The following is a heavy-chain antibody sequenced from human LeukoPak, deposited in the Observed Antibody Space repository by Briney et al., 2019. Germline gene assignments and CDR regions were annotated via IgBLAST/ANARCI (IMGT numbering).Heavy chain of an antibody. D-gene: IGHD2-8*01. J-gene: IGHJ5*02. Sequence: GGSLRLSCEASGFSLRSSEMNWVRQAPGKGPEWVAHINSGDNVEFYADSVRGRFTMSRGNDLLYLHLNSLRDEDTAVYYCARDTVNGPFVISLDLWGQGVMVTVSS. CDR3: ARDTVNGPFVISLDL. CDR1: GFSLRSSE. V-gene: IGHV3-48*03. CDR2: INSGDNVE.